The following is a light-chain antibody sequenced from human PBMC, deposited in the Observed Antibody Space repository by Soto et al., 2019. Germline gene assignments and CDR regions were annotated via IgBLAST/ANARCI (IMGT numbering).Light chain of an antibody. CDR2: DNN. CDR1: SSNIENNY. CDR3: GTWDTSLSAVV. J-gene: IGLJ2*01. V-gene: IGLV1-51*01. Sequence: QSVLTQPPSVSAAPGQKVTISCSGSSSNIENNYVSWYQQLPRTAPKLLIYDNNKRPSGIPDRFSGSKSGTSATLDITGLQTGDEADYYCGTWDTSLSAVVFGGGTKLTVL.